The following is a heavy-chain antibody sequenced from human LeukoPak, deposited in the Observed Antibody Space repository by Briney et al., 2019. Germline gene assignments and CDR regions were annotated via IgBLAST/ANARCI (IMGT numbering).Heavy chain of an antibody. D-gene: IGHD1-14*01. Sequence: ASVKVSCKASGYIFTGYYIHWMRQAPGQGLEWMGWINPKSGGSNHAQKFQGRVTLTWDTSISTAYMELSRLRSDDTAVYYCARETITEYFQHWGQGTLVTVSS. V-gene: IGHV1-2*02. J-gene: IGHJ1*01. CDR1: GYIFTGYY. CDR3: ARETITEYFQH. CDR2: INPKSGGS.